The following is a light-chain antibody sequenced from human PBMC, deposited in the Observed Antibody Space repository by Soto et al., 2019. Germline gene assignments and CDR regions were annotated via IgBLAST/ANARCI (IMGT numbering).Light chain of an antibody. CDR3: QQYSNWPRT. J-gene: IGKJ1*01. V-gene: IGKV3-15*01. Sequence: EIVMTQSPGTLSLSPGDTATLSCRASQSLGSDLAWYQQKPGQPPRLLIQGASTRASGIPARFSGSGSGTEFTLTISSLQSEDFVVYFCQQYSNWPRTFGQGTKVDIK. CDR2: GAS. CDR1: QSLGSD.